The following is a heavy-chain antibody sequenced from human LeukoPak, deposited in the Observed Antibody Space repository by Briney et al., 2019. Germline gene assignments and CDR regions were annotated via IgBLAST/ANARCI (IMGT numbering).Heavy chain of an antibody. V-gene: IGHV4-30-4*07. D-gene: IGHD6-13*01. CDR1: GGSISSGGYS. J-gene: IGHJ6*03. Sequence: SQTLSLTCAVSGGSISSGGYSWTWIRQPPGKGLECIGHIYYSGTTYYNPSLKSRVTISLDTSKNQFSLRLTSVTAADTAVYYCARGSSSWLDYYIDVWAKGTTVTVSS. CDR3: ARGSSSWLDYYIDV. CDR2: IYYSGTT.